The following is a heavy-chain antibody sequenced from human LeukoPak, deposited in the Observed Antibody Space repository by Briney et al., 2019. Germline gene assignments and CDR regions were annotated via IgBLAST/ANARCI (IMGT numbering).Heavy chain of an antibody. CDR3: ARGGGEYSDFDY. CDR1: GGSISSGSYY. CDR2: IYTSGST. J-gene: IGHJ4*02. D-gene: IGHD3-16*01. V-gene: IGHV4-61*02. Sequence: SETLSLTCTVSGGSISSGSYYWSWIRQPAGKGLEWIGRIYTSGSTNYNPSLKSRVTMSVDTSKNQFSLKLRSMTAADTAVYYCARGGGEYSDFDYWGQGTLVTVSS.